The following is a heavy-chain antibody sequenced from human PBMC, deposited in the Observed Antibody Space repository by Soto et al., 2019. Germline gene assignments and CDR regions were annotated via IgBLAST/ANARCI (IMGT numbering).Heavy chain of an antibody. CDR3: ARFPQVDTAMVYPDV. J-gene: IGHJ6*02. CDR1: GYTFTSYG. CDR2: ISAYNGNT. Sequence: ASVKVSCKASGYTFTSYGISWVRQAPGQGLEWMGWISAYNGNTNYAQKLQGRVTMTTDTSTSTAYMELRSLRSDDTAVYHCARFPQVDTAMVYPDVWGQGTTVTVSS. V-gene: IGHV1-18*01. D-gene: IGHD5-18*01.